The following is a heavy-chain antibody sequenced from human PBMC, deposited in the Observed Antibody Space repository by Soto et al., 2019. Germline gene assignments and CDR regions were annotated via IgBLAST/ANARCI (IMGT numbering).Heavy chain of an antibody. D-gene: IGHD5-18*01. CDR1: GYSFSSYH. Sequence: ASVKVSCKASGYSFSSYHISWVRQAPGQGLEWMGWINPNSGGTNYAQKFQGWVTMTRDTSISTAYMELSRLRSDDTAVYFCARVPHSGYSYADDAFDIWGQGTMVTVSS. J-gene: IGHJ3*02. V-gene: IGHV1-2*04. CDR2: INPNSGGT. CDR3: ARVPHSGYSYADDAFDI.